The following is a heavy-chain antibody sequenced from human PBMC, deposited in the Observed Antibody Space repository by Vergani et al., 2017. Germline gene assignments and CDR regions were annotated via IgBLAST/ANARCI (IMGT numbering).Heavy chain of an antibody. Sequence: QVQLVESGGGVVQRGGSLRLSCATSGFTLSNYDMQWIRQGPGKGLEFVAFIQFDGSNQYYADSVKGRFTLSRDFSKNTLYLQMNSLRTDDTATYYCAKHVRGCGIYYWGQGTQVIVSS. CDR2: IQFDGSNQ. J-gene: IGHJ4*02. V-gene: IGHV3-30*02. CDR3: AKHVRGCGIYY. D-gene: IGHD2-21*01. CDR1: GFTLSNYD.